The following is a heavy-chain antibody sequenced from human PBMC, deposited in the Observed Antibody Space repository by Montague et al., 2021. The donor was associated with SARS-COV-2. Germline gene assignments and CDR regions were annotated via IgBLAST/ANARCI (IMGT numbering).Heavy chain of an antibody. CDR2: TYYRSKWYN. V-gene: IGHV6-1*01. CDR1: GDSVSSNSAA. CDR3: ARDDPYCTNGVCYTGNWFDP. Sequence: AISGDSVSSNSAAWNWIRQSPSRGLEWLGRTYYRSKWYNDYAVSVKSRITINPDTPKNQFSLQLNSVTPEDTAVYYCARDDPYCTNGVCYTGNWFDPWGQGTLVTVSS. J-gene: IGHJ5*02. D-gene: IGHD2-8*01.